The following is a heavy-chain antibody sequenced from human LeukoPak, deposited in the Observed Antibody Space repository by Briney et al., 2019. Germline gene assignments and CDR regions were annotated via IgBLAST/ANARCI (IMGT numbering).Heavy chain of an antibody. D-gene: IGHD3-3*01. V-gene: IGHV3-7*01. CDR1: GFPFSSYW. CDR3: TRDAEIPMNYDFWSGYQNNWFDP. J-gene: IGHJ5*02. Sequence: GGSLRLSCAASGFPFSSYWMAWVRQAPGKGLEWVASIKQDGGETFYVDSVKGRFTISRDNAKNSLYLQMNSLRAEDTAVYYCTRDAEIPMNYDFWSGYQNNWFDPWGQGTLVTVSS. CDR2: IKQDGGET.